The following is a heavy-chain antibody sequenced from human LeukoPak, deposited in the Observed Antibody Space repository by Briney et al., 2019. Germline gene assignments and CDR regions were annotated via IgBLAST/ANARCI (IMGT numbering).Heavy chain of an antibody. V-gene: IGHV3-64D*06. D-gene: IGHD5-24*01. Sequence: PGGSLRLSCSASGFTVTHYAMHWVRQAPGKGLEYVSAVDANGRTTYYADSVKGRFTISRDDSKNTLYLHMSSLRPEDTAIHCCYCRDDLPAWGQGTLVTISS. CDR2: VDANGRTT. J-gene: IGHJ5*02. CDR3: YCRDDLPA. CDR1: GFTVTHYA.